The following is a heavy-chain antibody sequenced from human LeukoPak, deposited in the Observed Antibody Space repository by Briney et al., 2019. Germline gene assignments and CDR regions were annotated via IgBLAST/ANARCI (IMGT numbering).Heavy chain of an antibody. J-gene: IGHJ6*03. V-gene: IGHV1-69*05. CDR1: GGTFSSYA. CDR2: IIPIFGTA. CDR3: ARVNYYYYYMDV. Sequence: SVKVSCKASGGTFSSYAISWVRQAPGQGLEWMGGIIPIFGTANYAQKFQGRVTITTDESTSTAYMELSSLRTEDTAVYYCARVNYYYYYMDVWGKGTTVTVSS.